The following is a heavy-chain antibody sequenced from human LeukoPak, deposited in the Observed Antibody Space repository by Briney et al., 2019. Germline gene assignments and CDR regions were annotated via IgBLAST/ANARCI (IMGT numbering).Heavy chain of an antibody. CDR2: IYYSGST. J-gene: IGHJ6*02. CDR3: ARGDTVVVPAAPMDV. V-gene: IGHV4-59*01. Sequence: PSETLSLTCTVSGVSISSYYWSWIRQPPGKGLEWIGYIYYSGSTNYNPSLKSRVTISVDTSKNQFSLKLSSVTAADTAVYYCARGDTVVVPAAPMDVWGQGTTVTVSS. CDR1: GVSISSYY. D-gene: IGHD2-2*01.